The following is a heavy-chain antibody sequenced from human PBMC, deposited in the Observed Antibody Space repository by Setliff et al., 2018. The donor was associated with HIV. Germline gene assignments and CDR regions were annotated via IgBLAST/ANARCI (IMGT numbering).Heavy chain of an antibody. CDR2: INHSRST. Sequence: SETLSLTCAVYGGSFRGYYWSWIRQPPGKGLEWIGEINHSRSTNSNPSLKSRVTMSVDTPKNQFSLKVNSVTAADTAVYSCARGRHYSSSAPFGIDFWGQGTLVTVSS. CDR1: GGSFRGYY. J-gene: IGHJ4*02. V-gene: IGHV4-34*01. CDR3: ARGRHYSSSAPFGIDF. D-gene: IGHD6-6*01.